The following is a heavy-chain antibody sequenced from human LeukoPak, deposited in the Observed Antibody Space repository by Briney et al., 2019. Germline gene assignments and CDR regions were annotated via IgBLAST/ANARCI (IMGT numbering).Heavy chain of an antibody. Sequence: PGGSLRLSCAASGFTFSSYWMSWVRQAPGKGLEWVANIKPDGSATYYVDSVKGRFTISRDSTNNSLYLQMNSLRAEDRGVYYCARDSNIVSSSRDYWGQGTLVTVSP. CDR3: ARDSNIVSSSRDY. CDR2: IKPDGSAT. J-gene: IGHJ4*02. V-gene: IGHV3-7*01. D-gene: IGHD5/OR15-5a*01. CDR1: GFTFSSYW.